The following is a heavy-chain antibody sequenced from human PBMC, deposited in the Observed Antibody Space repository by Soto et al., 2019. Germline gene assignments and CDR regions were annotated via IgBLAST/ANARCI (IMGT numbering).Heavy chain of an antibody. CDR1: GFTFSNYG. V-gene: IGHV3-30*18. CDR3: AKDDVLLWFGGVISFDS. Sequence: GESLKISCAASGFTFSNYGMHWVRQAPGKGLEWVAVLSYDGSNKYYADSVKGRFTISRDNSKNTLYLQMNSLRAEDTAVYYCAKDDVLLWFGGVISFDSWGQGTLVTVSS. CDR2: LSYDGSNK. D-gene: IGHD3-10*01. J-gene: IGHJ4*02.